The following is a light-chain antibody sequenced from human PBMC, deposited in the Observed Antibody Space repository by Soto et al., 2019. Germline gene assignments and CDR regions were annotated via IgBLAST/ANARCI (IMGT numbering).Light chain of an antibody. CDR2: DAS. CDR3: QQSNNHPIS. Sequence: EIVLTQSPATLSLSPGERATLSCRASQSVSSYLAWYQQKPGQAPRLLIYDASNRATGIPARFSGSGSGTDFTLTISSLQPEDFATYYCQQSNNHPISFGQGTRLEI. V-gene: IGKV3-11*01. CDR1: QSVSSY. J-gene: IGKJ5*01.